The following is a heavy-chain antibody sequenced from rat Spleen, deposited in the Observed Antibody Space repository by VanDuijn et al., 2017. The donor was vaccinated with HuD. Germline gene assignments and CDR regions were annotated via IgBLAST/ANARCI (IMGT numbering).Heavy chain of an antibody. CDR2: ISYDGSST. D-gene: IGHD1-9*01. CDR1: GFTFSNYD. V-gene: IGHV5-20*01. CDR3: TRGTYYRH. J-gene: IGHJ2*01. Sequence: EVQLVESGGGLVQPGRSMKLSCAASGFTFSNYDMAWVRQAPTKGLEWVASISYDGSSTYYRDSVKGRFTISRDNAKSTLYLQMDSLRSEDTATYYCTRGTYYRHWGQGVMVTVSS.